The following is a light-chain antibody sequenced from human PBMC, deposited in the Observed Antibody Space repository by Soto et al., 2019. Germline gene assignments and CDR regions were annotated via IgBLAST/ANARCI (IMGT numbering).Light chain of an antibody. Sequence: QSALTQPSSVSGSPGQSVTISCTGTSSDVGGYNDVSWYQQHPGKAPKLMIYDVNNRPSGVSNRFSGSNSGNTASLTISGLHAEDEGDYYCSSYTSRSTLVFGGGTKVTVL. CDR2: DVN. V-gene: IGLV2-14*01. CDR1: SSDVGGYND. J-gene: IGLJ2*01. CDR3: SSYTSRSTLV.